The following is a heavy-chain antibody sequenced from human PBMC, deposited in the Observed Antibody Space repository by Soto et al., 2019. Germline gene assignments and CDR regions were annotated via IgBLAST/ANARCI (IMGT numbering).Heavy chain of an antibody. CDR3: AKVNSYGPTLLRYGMDV. D-gene: IGHD5-18*01. CDR1: GFTFSSYA. J-gene: IGHJ6*02. Sequence: GGSLRLSCAASGFTFSSYAMSWVRQAPGKGLEWVSAISGSGGSTYYADSVKGRFTISRDNSKNTLYLQMNSLRAEDTAVYYCAKVNSYGPTLLRYGMDVWGQGTTVTVSS. V-gene: IGHV3-23*01. CDR2: ISGSGGST.